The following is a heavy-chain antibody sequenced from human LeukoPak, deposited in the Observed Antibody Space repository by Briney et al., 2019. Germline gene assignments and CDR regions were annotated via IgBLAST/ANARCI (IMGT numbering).Heavy chain of an antibody. Sequence: GGSLRLSWAASGFIRSDYWMSWVRQAPGKGLEWVADIKQDGSEEYYVDSVKGRFTISRDNAKNSLFLQMNSLRAEDTAVYYCARGPYSRDNFDYWGQGTLVTVSS. CDR2: IKQDGSEE. CDR3: ARGPYSRDNFDY. D-gene: IGHD6-13*01. V-gene: IGHV3-7*03. J-gene: IGHJ4*02. CDR1: GFIRSDYW.